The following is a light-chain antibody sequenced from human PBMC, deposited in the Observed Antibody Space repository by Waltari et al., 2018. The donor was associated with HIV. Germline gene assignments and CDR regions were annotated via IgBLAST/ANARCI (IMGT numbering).Light chain of an antibody. CDR1: SAHSKVG. CDR3: QTWDTVIQV. CDR2: LYSDGSH. V-gene: IGLV4-69*01. Sequence: QLVLTQSPSASASLGASVRITCTLSSAHSKVGVAGHHQPPGKCRLFLFLLYSDGSHSRRDCIPPLFSVSSSGAARYLPISCLQSSDAAAYYCQTWDTVIQVFGGGTKLTVL. J-gene: IGLJ3*02.